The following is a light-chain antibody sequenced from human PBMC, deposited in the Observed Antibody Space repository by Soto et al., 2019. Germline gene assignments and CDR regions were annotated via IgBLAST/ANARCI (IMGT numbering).Light chain of an antibody. CDR3: QSYDSSLSGYV. J-gene: IGLJ1*01. CDR2: GNS. CDR1: SSHIGAGYD. V-gene: IGLV1-40*01. Sequence: QSVLTQPPSVSRAPGQRVTISCTGSSSHIGAGYDVHWYQQLPGTAPKLLIYGNSNRPSGVPDRFSGSKSGTSASLAITGLQAEDEADYYCQSYDSSLSGYVFGTGTKLTV.